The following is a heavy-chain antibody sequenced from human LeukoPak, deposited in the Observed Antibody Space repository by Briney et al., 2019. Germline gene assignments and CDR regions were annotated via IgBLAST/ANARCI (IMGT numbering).Heavy chain of an antibody. CDR3: ASGYSGYDACKD. D-gene: IGHD5-12*01. CDR2: ISYDGSNK. Sequence: PGGSLRLSCAASEFTVSSNYMSWVRQAPGKGLEWVAVISYDGSNKYYADSVKGRFTISRDNSKNTLYLQMNSLRAEDTAVYYCASGYSGYDACKDWGQGTLVTVSS. V-gene: IGHV3-30-3*01. CDR1: EFTVSSNY. J-gene: IGHJ4*02.